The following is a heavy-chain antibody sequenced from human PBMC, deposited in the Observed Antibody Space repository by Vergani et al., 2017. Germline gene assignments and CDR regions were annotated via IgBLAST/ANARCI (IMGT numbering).Heavy chain of an antibody. D-gene: IGHD3-10*01. J-gene: IGHJ3*02. CDR1: GGSFSGYY. CDR2: INHSGST. CDR3: ARPAIGKGPGAFDI. Sequence: QVQLQQWGAGLLKPSETLSLTCAVYGGSFSGYYWSWIRQPPGKGLEWIGEINHSGSTNYNPSLKSRVTIAVDTSKNQFALKLSSVTAADTAVYYCARPAIGKGPGAFDIGGEGTMVTVSS. V-gene: IGHV4-34*01.